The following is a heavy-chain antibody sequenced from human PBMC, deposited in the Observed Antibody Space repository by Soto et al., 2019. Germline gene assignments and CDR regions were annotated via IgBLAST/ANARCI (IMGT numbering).Heavy chain of an antibody. CDR2: IIPIFGTA. CDR1: GGTFSSYA. CDR3: ARGRSCGSVKCRELSV. V-gene: IGHV1-69*06. Sequence: SVKVSCKASGGTFSSYAISWVRQAPGQGLEWMGGIIPIFGTANYAQKFQGRVTITADKSTSTAYMELSSLRSEDTAVYYCARGRSCGSVKCRELSVWGQGTTVTVSS. D-gene: IGHD1-26*01. J-gene: IGHJ6*02.